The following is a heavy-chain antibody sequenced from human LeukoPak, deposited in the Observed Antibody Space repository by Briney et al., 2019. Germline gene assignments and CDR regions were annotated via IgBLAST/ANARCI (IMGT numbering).Heavy chain of an antibody. D-gene: IGHD6-13*01. Sequence: ASVKVSCKASGYTFTGYYMHWVRQAPGQGLEWMGIINPSGGSTSYAQKFQGRVTMTRDTSTSTVYMELSSLRSEDTAVYYCARPEDGNSSSWYYFDYWGQGTLVTVSS. CDR2: INPSGGST. J-gene: IGHJ4*02. V-gene: IGHV1-46*01. CDR1: GYTFTGYY. CDR3: ARPEDGNSSSWYYFDY.